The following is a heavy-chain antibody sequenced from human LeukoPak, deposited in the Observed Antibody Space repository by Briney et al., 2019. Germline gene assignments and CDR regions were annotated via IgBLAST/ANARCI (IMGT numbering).Heavy chain of an antibody. CDR3: ARGWLGSGLDY. CDR1: GFTFSNYS. CDR2: ISGSSTYI. Sequence: GGSLRLSCAASGFTFSNYSMNWVRQAPGKGLEWVSSISGSSTYIYYADSVKGRFTISRDNAKISLYLQMNSLSAEDTAVYYCARGWLGSGLDYWGQGTLVTVSS. J-gene: IGHJ4*02. V-gene: IGHV3-21*01. D-gene: IGHD6-19*01.